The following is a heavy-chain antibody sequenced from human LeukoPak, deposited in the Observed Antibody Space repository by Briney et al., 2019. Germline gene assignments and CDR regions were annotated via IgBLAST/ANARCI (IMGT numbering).Heavy chain of an antibody. D-gene: IGHD3-3*01. Sequence: GASVKVSCKASGDTFSSYAISWVRQAPGQGLEWMGGIIPIFGTANYAQKFQGRVTITTDESTSTAYMELSSLRSEDTAVYYCARGPIVTIFGVVTGYYYYMDVWGKGTTVTVSS. V-gene: IGHV1-69*05. CDR2: IIPIFGTA. J-gene: IGHJ6*03. CDR1: GDTFSSYA. CDR3: ARGPIVTIFGVVTGYYYYMDV.